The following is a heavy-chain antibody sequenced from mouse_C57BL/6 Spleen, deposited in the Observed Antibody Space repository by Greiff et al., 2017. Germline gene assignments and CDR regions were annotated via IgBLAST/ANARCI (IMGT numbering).Heavy chain of an antibody. V-gene: IGHV1-59*01. Sequence: QVQLQQPGAELVRPGTSVKLSCKASGYTFTSYWMHWVKQRPGQGLEWIGEIDPSDSYTNYNQKFKGKATLTVDTSSSTAYMQLSSLTSEDSAVYYCARETLTRYYFDYWGQGTSLTVSS. CDR2: IDPSDSYT. CDR1: GYTFTSYW. CDR3: ARETLTRYYFDY. D-gene: IGHD1-1*01. J-gene: IGHJ2*02.